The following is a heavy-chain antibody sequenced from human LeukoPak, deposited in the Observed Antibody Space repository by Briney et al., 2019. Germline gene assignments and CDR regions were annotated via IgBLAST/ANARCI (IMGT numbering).Heavy chain of an antibody. D-gene: IGHD4-17*01. Sequence: ITSGGTTIYYADSVKGRFTISRDNAKNSLYLQMNSLRAEDTAVYYCARDYSTVTTFFDYRGRESVDGVSS. J-gene: IGHJ4*02. V-gene: IGHV3-48*01. CDR2: ITSGGTTI. CDR3: ARDYSTVTTFFDY.